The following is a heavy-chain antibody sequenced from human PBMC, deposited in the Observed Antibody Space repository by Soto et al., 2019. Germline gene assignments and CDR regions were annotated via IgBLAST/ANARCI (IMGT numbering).Heavy chain of an antibody. Sequence: QVQLVQSGPEVKKPGSSVKVSCTASGGTLTSYTINWVRQAPGQGLEWMGRIIPLVEMANYAQKFQGRITITANTSTSAPYMELSSLRSEDTAVYYWARGDTSFEIWGRGTLITVSS. D-gene: IGHD3-10*01. V-gene: IGHV1-69*02. CDR3: ARGDTSFEI. J-gene: IGHJ2*01. CDR1: GGTLTSYT. CDR2: IIPLVEMA.